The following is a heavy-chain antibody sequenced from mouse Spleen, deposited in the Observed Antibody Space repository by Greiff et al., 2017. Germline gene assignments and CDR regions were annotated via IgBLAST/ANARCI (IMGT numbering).Heavy chain of an antibody. CDR2: IDPSDSYT. D-gene: IGHD2-10*02. Sequence: VQLQQPGAELVKPGASVKLSCKASGYTFTSYWMHWVKQRPGQGLEWIGEIDPSDSYTNYNQKFKGKATLTVDKSSSTAYMQLSSLTSEDSAVYYCARGGYGNSFDYWGQGTTLTVSS. J-gene: IGHJ2*01. CDR1: GYTFTSYW. V-gene: IGHV1-69*02. CDR3: ARGGYGNSFDY.